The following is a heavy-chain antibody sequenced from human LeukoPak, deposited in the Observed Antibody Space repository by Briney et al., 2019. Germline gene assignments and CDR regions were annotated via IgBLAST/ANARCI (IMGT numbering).Heavy chain of an antibody. V-gene: IGHV3-30*01. CDR1: GFTFSNFA. D-gene: IGHD1-26*01. CDR2: VSYDGSNE. CDR3: AKGAGVELLIELDS. Sequence: GGSLRLSCAASGFTFSNFAMHGVPQAPGKGLEWVAVVSYDGSNEYHAASVKGRFTISRDNSGGKLHLQMNSLRPEDTAVYYCAKGAGVELLIELDSWGQGALVTVSS. J-gene: IGHJ5*01.